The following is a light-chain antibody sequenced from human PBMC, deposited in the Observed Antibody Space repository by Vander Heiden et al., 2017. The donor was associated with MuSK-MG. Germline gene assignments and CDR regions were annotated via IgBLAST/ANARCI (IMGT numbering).Light chain of an antibody. CDR2: GAS. J-gene: IGKJ4*01. Sequence: DIVMTPSPDSLAVSLGERATINCRSSQSVLPSLNYRNYLAWYQQKPGQPPKLLIHGASTRESGVPDRFSGSGSGTDFTLTISSLQAEDVAVYYCQQYYTPPLTFGGGTKVEIK. CDR3: QQYYTPPLT. V-gene: IGKV4-1*01. CDR1: QSVLPSLNYRNY.